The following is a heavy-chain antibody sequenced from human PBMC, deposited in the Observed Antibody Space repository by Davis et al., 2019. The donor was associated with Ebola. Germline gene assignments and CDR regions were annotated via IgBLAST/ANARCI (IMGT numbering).Heavy chain of an antibody. J-gene: IGHJ6*02. Sequence: GESLKISCAASGFTFSSYWMHWVRQAPGKGLVWVSRINSDGSSTSYADSVKGRFTISRDNAKNTLYLQMNSLRAEDTAVYYCAREGYYYYGMDVWGQGTTVTVSS. CDR1: GFTFSSYW. V-gene: IGHV3-74*01. CDR2: INSDGSST. CDR3: AREGYYYYGMDV.